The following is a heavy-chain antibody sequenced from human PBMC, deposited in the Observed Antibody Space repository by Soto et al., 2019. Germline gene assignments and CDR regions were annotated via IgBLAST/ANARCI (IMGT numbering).Heavy chain of an antibody. CDR1: GYTLTELS. CDR3: ATPFAPSITGTYYYYYGMDV. V-gene: IGHV1-24*01. D-gene: IGHD1-20*01. CDR2: FDPEDGET. Sequence: ALVKVSCKVSGYTLTELSMHWVRQAPGKGLEWMGGFDPEDGETIYAQKFQGRVTMTEDTSTDTAYMELSSLRSEDTAVYYCATPFAPSITGTYYYYYGMDVWGQGTTVTVSS. J-gene: IGHJ6*02.